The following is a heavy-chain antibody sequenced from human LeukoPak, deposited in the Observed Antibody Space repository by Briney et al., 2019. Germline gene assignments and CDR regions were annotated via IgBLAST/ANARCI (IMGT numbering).Heavy chain of an antibody. D-gene: IGHD5-12*01. CDR3: ARGEGIVATASIDY. V-gene: IGHV1-3*03. Sequence: APVKVSCKVSGYTLTELSMHWVRQAPGKGLEWMGWINAGNGNTKYSQEFQGRVTITRDTSASTAYMELSSLRSEDMAVYYCARGEGIVATASIDYWGQGTLVTVSS. CDR2: INAGNGNT. CDR1: GYTLTELS. J-gene: IGHJ4*02.